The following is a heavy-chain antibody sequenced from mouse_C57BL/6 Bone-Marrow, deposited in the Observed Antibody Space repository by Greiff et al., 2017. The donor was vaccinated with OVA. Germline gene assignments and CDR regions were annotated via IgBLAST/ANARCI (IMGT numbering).Heavy chain of an antibody. CDR2: INPSSGYT. Sequence: VQLQQSGAELAKPGASVKLSCKASGYTFTSYWMHWVKQRPGQGLEWIGYINPSSGYTKYNQKFKDKATLTAAKSSSTAYMQLSSLTYEDSAVDYCASYYGSNSYYFDYWGQGTTLTVSS. CDR3: ASYYGSNSYYFDY. CDR1: GYTFTSYW. D-gene: IGHD1-1*01. J-gene: IGHJ2*01. V-gene: IGHV1-7*01.